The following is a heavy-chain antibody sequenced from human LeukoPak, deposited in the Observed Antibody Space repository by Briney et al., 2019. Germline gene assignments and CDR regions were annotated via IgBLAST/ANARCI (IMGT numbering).Heavy chain of an antibody. V-gene: IGHV4-61*02. CDR1: GGSISSGSYY. CDR2: IYTSGST. J-gene: IGHJ4*02. D-gene: IGHD6-13*01. CDR3: AGNIAAALDY. Sequence: SQTLSLTCTVSGGSISSGSYYWSWIRQPAGKGLEWIGRIYTSGSTNYNPSLKSRVTISVDTSKNQFSLKLSSVTAADTAVYYCAGNIAAALDYWGQGTLVTVSS.